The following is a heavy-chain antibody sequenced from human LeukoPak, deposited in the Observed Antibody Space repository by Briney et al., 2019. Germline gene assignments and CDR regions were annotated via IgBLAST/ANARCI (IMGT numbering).Heavy chain of an antibody. D-gene: IGHD5-12*01. CDR2: IYYSGST. V-gene: IGHV4-59*12. Sequence: SETLSLTCTVSGGSISNYYWSWIRQPPGKGLEWIGYIYYSGSTNYNPSLKSRITISVDTSKNQFSLKLSSVTAADTAVYYCAGRRGYSGYDDDDYWGQGTLVTVSS. J-gene: IGHJ4*02. CDR3: AGRRGYSGYDDDDY. CDR1: GGSISNYY.